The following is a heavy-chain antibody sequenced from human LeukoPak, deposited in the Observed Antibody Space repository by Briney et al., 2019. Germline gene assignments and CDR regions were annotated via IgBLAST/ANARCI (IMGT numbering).Heavy chain of an antibody. Sequence: SETLSLTCTVSGGSISTYYWSWIRQPPGKGLEWIGYIYNSGSTNYNPSLKSRVTISVDTSKNKFSLKLSSVTAADTAVYYCARGGYSYGYDDDFDYWGQATLVTVSS. CDR3: ARGGYSYGYDDDFDY. CDR2: IYNSGST. D-gene: IGHD5-18*01. V-gene: IGHV4-59*01. CDR1: GGSISTYY. J-gene: IGHJ4*02.